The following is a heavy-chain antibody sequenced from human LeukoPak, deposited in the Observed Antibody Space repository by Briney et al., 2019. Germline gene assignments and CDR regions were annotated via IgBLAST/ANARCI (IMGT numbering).Heavy chain of an antibody. D-gene: IGHD1-1*01. Sequence: GGSLGLSCAASGFTFSTYAMSWVRQAPGKGLEWVSAISGSGGTTYYADSVKGRFTISRDNSKNTLFLQMNSLRAEDTAVYYCAKFTTFFGSHIDYWGQGTLVTVSS. J-gene: IGHJ4*02. V-gene: IGHV3-23*01. CDR1: GFTFSTYA. CDR3: AKFTTFFGSHIDY. CDR2: ISGSGGTT.